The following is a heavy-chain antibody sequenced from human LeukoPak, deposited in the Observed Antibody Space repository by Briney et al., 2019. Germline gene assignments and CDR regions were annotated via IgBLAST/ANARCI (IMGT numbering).Heavy chain of an antibody. CDR1: GGSISSYY. J-gene: IGHJ6*03. CDR2: IYYSGST. D-gene: IGHD3-9*01. Sequence: SETLSLTCTVSGGSISSYYWSWIRQPPGKGLEWIGYIYYSGSTNYNPSLKSRVTISVDTSKNQFSLKLSSVTAADTAVYYCARVGRYYDILTGYSPYYMGVWGKGTTVTVSS. V-gene: IGHV4-59*01. CDR3: ARVGRYYDILTGYSPYYMGV.